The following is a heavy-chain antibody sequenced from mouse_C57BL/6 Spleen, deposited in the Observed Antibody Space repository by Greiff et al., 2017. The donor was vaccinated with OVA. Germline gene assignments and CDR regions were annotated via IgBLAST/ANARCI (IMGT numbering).Heavy chain of an antibody. J-gene: IGHJ4*01. CDR2: INPSNGGT. CDR1: GYTFTSYW. V-gene: IGHV1-53*01. CDR3: ARGGLPYYAMDY. D-gene: IGHD5-5*01. Sequence: QVQLQQPGTELVKPGASVKLSCKASGYTFTSYWMHWVKQRPGQGLEWIGNINPSNGGTNYNEKFKSKATLTVDKSSSTAYMQLSSLTSEDSAVYYGARGGLPYYAMDYWGQGTSVTVSS.